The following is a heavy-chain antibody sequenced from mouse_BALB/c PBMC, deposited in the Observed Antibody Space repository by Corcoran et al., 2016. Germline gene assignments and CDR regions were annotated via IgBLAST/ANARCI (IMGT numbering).Heavy chain of an antibody. CDR3: VRSAFVY. Sequence: EVQLQQSGPELGKPGASVKISCKASGYSFTGYNMYWVKQSHRKSLEWIGYIDPYIGGTSYNQKSTGKATLTVDKSSSTAYMHLNSLTSEDSAIEYCVRSAFVYWGQGTTLTVSS. CDR1: GYSFTGYN. V-gene: IGHV1S135*01. J-gene: IGHJ2*01. CDR2: IDPYIGGT. D-gene: IGHD1-1*01.